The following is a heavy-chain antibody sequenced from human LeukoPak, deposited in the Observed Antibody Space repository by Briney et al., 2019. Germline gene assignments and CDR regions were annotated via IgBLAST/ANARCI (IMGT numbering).Heavy chain of an antibody. CDR1: GFTVSSNY. V-gene: IGHV3-53*01. CDR3: ASVLTGYYDYFDY. J-gene: IGHJ4*02. CDR2: IYSGGST. Sequence: GGSLRLSRAASGFTVSSNYMSWVRQAPGKGLEWVSVIYSGGSTYYADSVKGRFTISRDNSKNTLYLQMNSLRAEDTAVYYCASVLTGYYDYFDYWGQGTLVTVSS. D-gene: IGHD3-9*01.